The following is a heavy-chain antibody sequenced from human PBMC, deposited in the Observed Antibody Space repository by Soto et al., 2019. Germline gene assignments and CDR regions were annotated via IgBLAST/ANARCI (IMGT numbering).Heavy chain of an antibody. V-gene: IGHV3-23*01. Sequence: PGGSLRLSCAASGFSFSSYAMSWVRQAPGKGLEWVSVISGSGGTTRYADSVKGRFTISRDNAKNSLYLQMNSLRAEDTAVYYYARAVAGIYYYYGMDVWGQGTTVTVSS. J-gene: IGHJ6*02. D-gene: IGHD6-19*01. CDR3: ARAVAGIYYYYGMDV. CDR2: ISGSGGTT. CDR1: GFSFSSYA.